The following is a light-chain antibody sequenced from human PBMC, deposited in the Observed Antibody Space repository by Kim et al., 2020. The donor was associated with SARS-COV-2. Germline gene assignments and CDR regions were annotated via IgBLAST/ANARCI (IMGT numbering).Light chain of an antibody. Sequence: SYELTQPPSVSVSPGQTASITCSEDKLGDKYACWYQQKPGKSPVLVIYQDSKRPSGIPERFSGSNSGNTATLTISGTQAMDEADYYCQAWDSSTVVFGGGTQLTVL. CDR3: QAWDSSTVV. CDR1: KLGDKY. V-gene: IGLV3-1*01. CDR2: QDS. J-gene: IGLJ2*01.